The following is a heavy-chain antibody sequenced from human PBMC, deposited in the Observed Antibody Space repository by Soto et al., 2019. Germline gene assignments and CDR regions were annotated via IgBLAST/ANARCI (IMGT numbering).Heavy chain of an antibody. CDR2: IYYSGST. CDR3: ARGIAAAGVDY. Sequence: LSLTCTVSGGSISSYYWSWIRQPPGKGLEWIGYIYYSGSTNYNPSLKSRVTISVDTSKNQFSLKLSSVTAADTAVYYCARGIAAAGVDYWGQGTLVTVSS. CDR1: GGSISSYY. V-gene: IGHV4-59*01. J-gene: IGHJ4*02. D-gene: IGHD6-13*01.